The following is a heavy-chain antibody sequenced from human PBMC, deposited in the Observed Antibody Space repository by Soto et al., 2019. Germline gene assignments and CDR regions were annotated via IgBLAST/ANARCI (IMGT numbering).Heavy chain of an antibody. J-gene: IGHJ3*01. V-gene: IGHV1-2*04. Sequence: GLEWMGWINPNSGGTNYAQKVQGWVTMTRDTSISTAYMELSRLRSDDTAVYYCARAPPLGLYCSGSRCYHAVFDFWGKGTMVTVSS. D-gene: IGHD2-15*01. CDR2: INPNSGGT. CDR3: ARAPPLGLYCSGSRCYHAVFDF.